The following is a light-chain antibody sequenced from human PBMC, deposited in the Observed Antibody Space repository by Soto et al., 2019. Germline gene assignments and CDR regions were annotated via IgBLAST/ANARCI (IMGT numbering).Light chain of an antibody. Sequence: QSVLTQPASVSGSPGQSITISCTGTSSNVGGYNYVSWYQQHPGKAPKLIIYDDSNRPSGVSNRFSGSKSGNTASLTISGLQAEDEADYYCSSYTSSSTLVVFGGGTKLTVL. CDR2: DDS. CDR3: SSYTSSSTLVV. J-gene: IGLJ2*01. V-gene: IGLV2-14*01. CDR1: SSNVGGYNY.